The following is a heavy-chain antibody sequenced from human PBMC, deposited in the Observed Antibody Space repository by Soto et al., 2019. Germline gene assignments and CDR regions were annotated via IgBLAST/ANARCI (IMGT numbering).Heavy chain of an antibody. CDR3: ARVATFGSLNWFDP. CDR2: MNPVSGDT. V-gene: IGHV1-8*01. Sequence: VASVKVSCKASGYSFTNNDVTWVRQATGQGLEWMGWMNPVSGDTGYAQKFQGRVAMTRDISIATAYMELSSLRSDDTAISYCARVATFGSLNWFDPWGQGTLVTVSS. J-gene: IGHJ5*02. CDR1: GYSFTNND. D-gene: IGHD3-16*01.